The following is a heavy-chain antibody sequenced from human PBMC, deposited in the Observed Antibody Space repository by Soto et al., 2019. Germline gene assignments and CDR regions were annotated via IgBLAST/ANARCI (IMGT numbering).Heavy chain of an antibody. CDR1: GGSISSNYW. CDR3: ARRLGPANYYPDY. V-gene: IGHV4-4*02. CDR2: IYHSGST. D-gene: IGHD3-10*01. Sequence: QVQLQESGPGLVKPSGTLSLTCVVSGGSISSNYWWTWVRQPPGKGLEWIGEIYHSGSTNYTPSLKRRVTVSIDKSKNQFSLRLSSVTAADTAVYYCARRLGPANYYPDYWGQGTLVTVSS. J-gene: IGHJ4*02.